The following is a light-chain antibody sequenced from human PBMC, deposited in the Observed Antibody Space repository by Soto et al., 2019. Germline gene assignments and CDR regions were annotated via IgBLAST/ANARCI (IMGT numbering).Light chain of an antibody. CDR1: QSVNSGF. Sequence: EIVLTQSPGTLSLSPGEGATLSCRTSQSVNSGFLAWYQKKPGQAPRLLLYGRSSRAIGIPDRFSGSGSGTDFTLTINRLEPDDFAVYYCQHYGDSVWTFGQGTKVEI. J-gene: IGKJ1*01. V-gene: IGKV3-20*01. CDR3: QHYGDSVWT. CDR2: GRS.